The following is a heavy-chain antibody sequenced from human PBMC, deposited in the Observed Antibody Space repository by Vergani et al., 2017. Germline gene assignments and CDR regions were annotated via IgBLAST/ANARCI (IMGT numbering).Heavy chain of an antibody. V-gene: IGHV4-38-2*01. D-gene: IGHD3-10*01. CDR3: VRAFALRFGETKDGGSLDP. CDR1: GYSITSGYY. Sequence: QVQLLESGPGLLKPSETLSLTCSVSGYSITSGYYWGWIRQPPGRGLEWICSIYHTGSAYYNPSLKSPFTVSVDTSMNPVSLKLNSVNAADTAVYYCVRAFALRFGETKDGGSLDPWGQGTLVTVTA. J-gene: IGHJ5*02. CDR2: IYHTGSA.